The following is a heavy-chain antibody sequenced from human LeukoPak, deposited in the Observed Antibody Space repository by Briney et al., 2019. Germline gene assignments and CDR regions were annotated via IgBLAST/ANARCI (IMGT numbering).Heavy chain of an antibody. CDR2: ISRSRSTI. Sequence: PGGSLRLSCAASGFTFSSYSMNWVRHAPGEGREGVSYISRSRSTIYYADSVKGRFTISRDNAKNSLYLQMNSLRAEDTAVYYCASLEMATFKGFDYWGQGTLVTVSS. D-gene: IGHD5-24*01. J-gene: IGHJ4*02. CDR3: ASLEMATFKGFDY. V-gene: IGHV3-48*04. CDR1: GFTFSSYS.